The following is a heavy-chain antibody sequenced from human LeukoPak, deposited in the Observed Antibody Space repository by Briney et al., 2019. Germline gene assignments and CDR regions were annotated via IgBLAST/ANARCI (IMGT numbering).Heavy chain of an antibody. CDR3: ARDRRIAALDY. Sequence: GGSLRLSCAASGFMFSSNWMSWVRLAPGKGLEWVANIKQDGSEKYYVDSVKGRFSISRDNAKNSLYLQMNSLRAEDTAVYYCARDRRIAALDYWGQGTLVTVSS. CDR2: IKQDGSEK. J-gene: IGHJ4*02. V-gene: IGHV3-7*01. CDR1: GFMFSSNW. D-gene: IGHD6-6*01.